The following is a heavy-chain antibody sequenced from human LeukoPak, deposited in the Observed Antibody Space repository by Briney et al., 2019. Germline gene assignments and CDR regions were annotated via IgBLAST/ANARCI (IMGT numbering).Heavy chain of an antibody. CDR3: ARAPGIGYCSSTSCYQHYWFDP. CDR1: GYTFTGYY. D-gene: IGHD2-2*01. V-gene: IGHV1-2*02. Sequence: GPVKVSCNASGYTFTGYYMHWVRQAPGQGLEWMGWINPNSGGTNYAQKFQGRVTMTRDTSISTAYRELSRLRSDATAVYYCARAPGIGYCSSTSCYQHYWFDPWGQGTLVTVSS. CDR2: INPNSGGT. J-gene: IGHJ5*02.